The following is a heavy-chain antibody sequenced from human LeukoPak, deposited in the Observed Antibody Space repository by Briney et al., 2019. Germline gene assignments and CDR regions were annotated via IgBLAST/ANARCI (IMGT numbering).Heavy chain of an antibody. V-gene: IGHV3-7*01. CDR3: ARESWGHHDAFDI. J-gene: IGHJ3*02. CDR1: GFTFSSYW. CDR2: IKQDGSGK. Sequence: GGSLRLSCAASGFTFSSYWMSWVRQAPGKGLEWVANIKQDGSGKYYVDSVKGRFTISRDNAKNSLYLQMNSLRAEDTAVYYCARESWGHHDAFDIWGQGTMVTVSS. D-gene: IGHD7-27*01.